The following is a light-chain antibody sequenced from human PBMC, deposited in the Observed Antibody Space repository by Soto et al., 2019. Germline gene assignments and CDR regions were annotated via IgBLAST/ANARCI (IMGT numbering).Light chain of an antibody. V-gene: IGKV1-39*01. CDR1: QSISRY. Sequence: DIQMTQSPSSLSASVGDRVTITCRASQSISRYLNWYQHKPGKAPNLLIYAASSLQSVVPSRFSGSGSGTDFTLTISGLHPEDFATYYCQQSYSFWTFGQGNKVAIK. CDR2: AAS. CDR3: QQSYSFWT. J-gene: IGKJ1*01.